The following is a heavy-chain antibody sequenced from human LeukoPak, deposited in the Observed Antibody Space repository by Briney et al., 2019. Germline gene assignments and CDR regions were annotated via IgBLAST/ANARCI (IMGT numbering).Heavy chain of an antibody. V-gene: IGHV3-7*01. CDR3: ARDLQYSYGYEIHY. CDR1: GFIFSNFW. D-gene: IGHD5-18*01. Sequence: GGSLRLSCAASGFIFSNFWMSWVRQAPGKGLEWVANIKEDGSLKYYVDSVKGRFTISRDNAKNSLYLQMNSLRADDTAVYYCARDLQYSYGYEIHYWGQGTLVSVSS. J-gene: IGHJ4*02. CDR2: IKEDGSLK.